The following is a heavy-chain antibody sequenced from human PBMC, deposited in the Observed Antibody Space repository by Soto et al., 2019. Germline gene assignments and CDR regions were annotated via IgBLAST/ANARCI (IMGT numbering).Heavy chain of an antibody. CDR1: GFTFTRYS. CDR2: ISSTTNYI. CDR3: ARESEDLTSNFDY. J-gene: IGHJ4*02. Sequence: WGSLRISCASSGFTFTRYSMNWVRQAPGKGLEWVSSISSTTNYIYYGDSMKGRFTISRDNAKNSLYLEMNSLRAEDTAVYYCARESEDLTSNFDYWGQGTMVTVSS. V-gene: IGHV3-21*06.